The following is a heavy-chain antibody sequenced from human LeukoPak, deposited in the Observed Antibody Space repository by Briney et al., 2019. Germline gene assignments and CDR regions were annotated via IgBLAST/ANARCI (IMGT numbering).Heavy chain of an antibody. V-gene: IGHV3-7*01. CDR3: ARVRGITMVRGVIMSYFDY. J-gene: IGHJ4*02. CDR1: GLSFSSLW. D-gene: IGHD3-10*01. Sequence: GGSLRLSCVASGLSFSSLWMSWVRQAPGKGLEWVANIKQDGSEKYYVDSVKGRFTISRDNAKNSLYLQMNSLRAEDTAVYYCARVRGITMVRGVIMSYFDYWGQGTLVTVSS. CDR2: IKQDGSEK.